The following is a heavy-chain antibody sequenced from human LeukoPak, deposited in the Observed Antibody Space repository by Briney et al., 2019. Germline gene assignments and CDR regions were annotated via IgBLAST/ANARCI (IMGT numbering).Heavy chain of an antibody. D-gene: IGHD3-10*01. CDR3: ARNSASWSFDL. CDR2: IYHSGST. Sequence: SETLSLTCDVSGDSISSGYYWGWIRQPPGKGLEWIGTIYHSGSTYYNPSLKSRVTISADTSKNQFSLTLNSVTAADTAVYYCARNSASWSFDLWGRGTLVTVSS. CDR1: GDSISSGYY. J-gene: IGHJ2*01. V-gene: IGHV4-38-2*01.